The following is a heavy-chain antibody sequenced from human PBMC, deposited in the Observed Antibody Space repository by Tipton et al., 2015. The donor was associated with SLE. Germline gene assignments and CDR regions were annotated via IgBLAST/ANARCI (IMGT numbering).Heavy chain of an antibody. Sequence: LRLSCTVSGGSISSGSYYWSWIRQPAGMGLERIGRIYTSGSTNYNPSLKSRVTISVDTSKNQFSLKLSSVTAADTAVYYCARGGRGDGGNPFDPWGQGTLVTVSS. D-gene: IGHD4-23*01. V-gene: IGHV4-61*02. J-gene: IGHJ5*02. CDR1: GGSISSGSYY. CDR2: IYTSGST. CDR3: ARGGRGDGGNPFDP.